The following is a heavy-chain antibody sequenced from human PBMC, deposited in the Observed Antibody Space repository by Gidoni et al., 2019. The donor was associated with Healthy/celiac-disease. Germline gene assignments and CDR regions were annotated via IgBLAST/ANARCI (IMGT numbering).Heavy chain of an antibody. CDR3: AKAGGDYGGNSH. Sequence: QVQLVESGGGVVQPGRSLRLSCAASGCAFSSYGMHWVRQAPGKGLEWVAVISYDGSNKYYADSVKGRFTISRDNSKNTLYLQMNSLRAEDTAVYYCAKAGGDYGGNSHWGQGTLVTVSS. CDR1: GCAFSSYG. J-gene: IGHJ4*02. D-gene: IGHD4-17*01. V-gene: IGHV3-30*18. CDR2: ISYDGSNK.